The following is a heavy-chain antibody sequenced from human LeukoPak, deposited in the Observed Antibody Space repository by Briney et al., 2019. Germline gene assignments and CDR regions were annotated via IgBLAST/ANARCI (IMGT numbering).Heavy chain of an antibody. D-gene: IGHD3-10*01. Sequence: GGSLRLSCAASGLTFSRYWMTWFRQAPGKGLEWVANIKQDGSEKYYVDSVKGRFTISRDNAKNSLYLQMNSLRAEDTAVYYCARDRPGSYDAFDIWGQGTMVTVSS. V-gene: IGHV3-7*01. CDR2: IKQDGSEK. CDR1: GLTFSRYW. J-gene: IGHJ3*02. CDR3: ARDRPGSYDAFDI.